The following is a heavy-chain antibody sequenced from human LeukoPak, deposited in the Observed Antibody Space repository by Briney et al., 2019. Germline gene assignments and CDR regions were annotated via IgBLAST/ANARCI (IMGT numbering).Heavy chain of an antibody. D-gene: IGHD2-15*01. CDR1: GFTVSSNY. CDR3: AKAVGYCSGGSCSLHFDY. Sequence: PGGSLRLSCAASGFTVSSNYINWVRQAPGKGLEWVSVLYSGGDTYYADSVKGRFTVSRDNSKNTLYLQMNSLGAEDTAVYYCAKAVGYCSGGSCSLHFDYWGQGTLVTVSS. CDR2: LYSGGDT. J-gene: IGHJ4*02. V-gene: IGHV3-53*01.